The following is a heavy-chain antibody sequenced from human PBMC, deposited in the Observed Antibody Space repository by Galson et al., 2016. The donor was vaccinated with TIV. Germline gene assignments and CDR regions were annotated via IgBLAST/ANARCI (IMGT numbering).Heavy chain of an antibody. V-gene: IGHV3-33*01. CDR2: AWYDGNNA. D-gene: IGHD3-9*01. CDR1: GFTFNYHG. J-gene: IGHJ4*02. Sequence: LSCAASGFTFNYHGIHWVRQAPGKGLEWLAVAWYDGNNAYYADSVKGRFTISRDNSKSTVFLQMNSLRAEDTAVYYCARNFPIDDIFAAYYFDYWGQGTLVTVSS. CDR3: ARNFPIDDIFAAYYFDY.